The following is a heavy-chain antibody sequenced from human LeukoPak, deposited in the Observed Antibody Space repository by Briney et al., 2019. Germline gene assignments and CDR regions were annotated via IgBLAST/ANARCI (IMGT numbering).Heavy chain of an antibody. V-gene: IGHV3-7*01. J-gene: IGHJ4*02. D-gene: IGHD2-15*01. CDR3: ARVVVVVAATVFDY. CDR1: GFTFSSYW. CDR2: IKQGGSEK. Sequence: GGSLRLSCAASGFTFSSYWMSWVRQAPGKGLEWVANIKQGGSEKYYVDSVKGRFTISRDNAKNSLYLQMNSLRAEDTAVYYCARVVVVVAATVFDYWGQGTLVTVSS.